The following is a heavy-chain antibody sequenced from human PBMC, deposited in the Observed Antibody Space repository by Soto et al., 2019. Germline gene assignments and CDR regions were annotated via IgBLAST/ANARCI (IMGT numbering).Heavy chain of an antibody. CDR1: GFSIRFYA. J-gene: IGHJ4*02. CDR3: AKAHSGWSSPAGY. D-gene: IGHD6-19*01. V-gene: IGHV3-33*03. CDR2: ISFDGSNK. Sequence: GGSLRLSCAASGFSIRFYAMHWVRQAPGKGLEWVALISFDGSNKYFEDSVKGRFTISRDISKNTFFLQMNSLRAEDTAVYYCAKAHSGWSSPAGYWGQGTLVTVSS.